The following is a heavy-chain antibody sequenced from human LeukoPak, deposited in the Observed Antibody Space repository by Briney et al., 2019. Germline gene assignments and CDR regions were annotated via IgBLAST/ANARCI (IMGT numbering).Heavy chain of an antibody. Sequence: GGSLRLSCAASGFTFSSYGMHWVRQAPGKGLEWVAFIRCDGSNKYYADSVKGRFTISRDNSKNTLYLQMNSLRAEDTAVYYCAKDHWATTASVCDYWGQGTLVTVSS. J-gene: IGHJ4*02. CDR1: GFTFSSYG. D-gene: IGHD3-16*01. CDR3: AKDHWATTASVCDY. V-gene: IGHV3-30*02. CDR2: IRCDGSNK.